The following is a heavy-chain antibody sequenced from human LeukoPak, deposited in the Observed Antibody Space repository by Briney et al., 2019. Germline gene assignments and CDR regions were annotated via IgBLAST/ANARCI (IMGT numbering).Heavy chain of an antibody. CDR1: GFTFSRYW. CDR3: ATHGYSELRYFDWSTNE. J-gene: IGHJ4*02. CDR2: INQYGSEK. Sequence: GGSLRLSCATSGFTFSRYWMSWVRQAPGKGLEWVANINQYGSEKYYVDSVKGRFTISRDNAKKSLYLQMDSLRAEDTAVYYCATHGYSELRYFDWSTNEWGQGTLVTVSS. V-gene: IGHV3-7*01. D-gene: IGHD3-9*01.